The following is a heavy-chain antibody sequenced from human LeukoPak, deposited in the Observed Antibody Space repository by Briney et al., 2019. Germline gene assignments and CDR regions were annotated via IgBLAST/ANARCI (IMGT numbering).Heavy chain of an antibody. Sequence: PGGSLRLSCAAPGYTFSSYSMNWVRQAPGKGLEWVSYISSSSSTIYYADSVKGRFTISRDNAKNSLYLQMNSLRDEATAVYYCARDYRQYYYGSGSLDYWGQGTLVTVSS. V-gene: IGHV3-48*02. CDR3: ARDYRQYYYGSGSLDY. D-gene: IGHD3-10*01. CDR2: ISSSSSTI. J-gene: IGHJ4*02. CDR1: GYTFSSYS.